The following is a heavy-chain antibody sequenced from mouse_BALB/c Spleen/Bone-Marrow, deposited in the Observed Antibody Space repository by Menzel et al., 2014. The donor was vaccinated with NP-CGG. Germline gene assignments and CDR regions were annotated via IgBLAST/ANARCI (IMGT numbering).Heavy chain of an antibody. D-gene: IGHD2-1*01. Sequence: QVQLQQSGTELVKPGAPVKLSCKASGYTFTSYWMNWVKQRPGRGLEWIGRIDPSDSETHYNQKFKDKATLTVDESSSTAYIQLSSLTSEDSAVYYCARDHFYYGNSEFVYWGQGTLVTVSA. J-gene: IGHJ3*01. CDR2: IDPSDSET. CDR1: GYTFTSYW. CDR3: ARDHFYYGNSEFVY. V-gene: IGHV1-69*02.